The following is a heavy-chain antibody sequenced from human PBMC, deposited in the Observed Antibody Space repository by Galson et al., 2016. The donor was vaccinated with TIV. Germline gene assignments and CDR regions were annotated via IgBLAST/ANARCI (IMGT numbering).Heavy chain of an antibody. CDR1: GYSIGSYW. J-gene: IGHJ4*02. V-gene: IGHV5-51*03. CDR3: ARARGYSGYSYGYFDS. CDR2: IYPGDAET. Sequence: SGAEVKKPGESLKISCKASGYSIGSYWTAWVRQVPGKGREWMGIIYPGDAETRYSPSFHGQVTISADESISTVYLQWSSLKASDTAMYFCARARGYSGYSYGYFDSWGQGTLVTVSS. D-gene: IGHD5-18*01.